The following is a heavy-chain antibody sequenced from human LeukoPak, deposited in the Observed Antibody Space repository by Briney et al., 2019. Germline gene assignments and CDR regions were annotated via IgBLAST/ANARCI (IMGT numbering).Heavy chain of an antibody. CDR1: GLTYNNAW. Sequence: GGSLRLSCAASGLTYNNAWMSWVRQAPGKGLEWVGRIRSRSAGGTTDYGAPVKGRFTISRDDSKTTLYLQMNSLKTEDTAVYYCSTGGGTHDYWGQGTLVTVSS. D-gene: IGHD2-15*01. CDR3: STGGGTHDY. CDR2: IRSRSAGGTT. V-gene: IGHV3-15*01. J-gene: IGHJ4*02.